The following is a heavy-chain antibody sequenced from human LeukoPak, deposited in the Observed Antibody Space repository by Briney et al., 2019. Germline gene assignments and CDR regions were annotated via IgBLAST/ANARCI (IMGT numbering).Heavy chain of an antibody. CDR1: AFTFDDYA. CDR3: ARRERFDYYMDV. D-gene: IGHD3-16*01. CDR2: ISWNSGSI. V-gene: IGHV3-9*01. J-gene: IGHJ6*03. Sequence: GGSLRLSCPASAFTFDDYAMHWVRQAAGKGLEWVLGISWNSGSIGYADSVKGRFTISRDNAKNSPYLQMNSLRAEDTALYYCARRERFDYYMDVWGKGSTVTVSS.